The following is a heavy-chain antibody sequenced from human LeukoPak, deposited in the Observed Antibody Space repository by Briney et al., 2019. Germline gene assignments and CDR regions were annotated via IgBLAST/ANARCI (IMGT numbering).Heavy chain of an antibody. J-gene: IGHJ6*03. CDR3: AKDSSGDYRYYYFYMDV. CDR1: GFTLTISA. CDR2: ISSSGDST. Sequence: SGGSLRLSCAASGFTLTISAMSWVRQAPGKGLEWVSAISSSGDSTYYADSAKGRFTISRDKSKNTLYLQMHSLRVEDTAVYYCAKDSSGDYRYYYFYMDVWGKGTTVTVSS. D-gene: IGHD4-17*01. V-gene: IGHV3-23*01.